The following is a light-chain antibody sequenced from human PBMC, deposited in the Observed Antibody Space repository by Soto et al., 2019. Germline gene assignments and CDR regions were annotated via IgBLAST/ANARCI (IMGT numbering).Light chain of an antibody. CDR1: QSISSY. Sequence: DIQMTQSPSSLSASVGDRVTITCRASQSISSYLNWYQLKPGKAPKLLIYSASSLQSDVPSRFSGSGSGTDFTLTISSLQPEDFATYYCQQSYSTPLTFGGGTKVDI. J-gene: IGKJ4*01. V-gene: IGKV1-39*01. CDR2: SAS. CDR3: QQSYSTPLT.